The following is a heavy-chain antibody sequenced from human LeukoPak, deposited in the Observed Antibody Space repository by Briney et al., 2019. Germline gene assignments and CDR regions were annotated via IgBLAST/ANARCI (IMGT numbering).Heavy chain of an antibody. D-gene: IGHD6-13*01. Sequence: ASVKVSCKTSGFTFTGYYIHWVRQAPGQGLEWMGGIIPIFGTANYAQKFQGRVTITTDESASTAYMELSSLRSEDTAVYYCARTRPRIAARHDAFDIWGQGTMVTVSS. CDR3: ARTRPRIAARHDAFDI. CDR1: GFTFTGYY. V-gene: IGHV1-69*05. CDR2: IIPIFGTA. J-gene: IGHJ3*02.